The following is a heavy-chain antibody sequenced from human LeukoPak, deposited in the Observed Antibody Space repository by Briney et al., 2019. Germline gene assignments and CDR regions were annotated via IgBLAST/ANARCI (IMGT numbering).Heavy chain of an antibody. V-gene: IGHV1-2*02. D-gene: IGHD5-24*01. CDR1: GYTFTGYY. CDR3: ARDGRDGYNALDY. Sequence: EASVKVSCKASGYTFTGYYMHWVRQAPGQGLEWMGWINPNSGGTNYAQKFQGRVTMTRDTSISTAYMEVISLRSDDTAVYYCARDGRDGYNALDYWGQGTLVTVSS. CDR2: INPNSGGT. J-gene: IGHJ4*02.